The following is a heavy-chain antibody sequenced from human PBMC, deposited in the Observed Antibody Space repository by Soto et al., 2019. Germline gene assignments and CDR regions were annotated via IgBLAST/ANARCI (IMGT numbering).Heavy chain of an antibody. J-gene: IGHJ6*02. CDR1: GYTFTSYG. D-gene: IGHD3-10*01. CDR3: ASLRENGSGSYYNGYYYYGMDV. CDR2: ISAYNGNT. Sequence: AASVKVSCKASGYTFTSYGISWVRQAPGQGLEWMGWISAYNGNTNYAQKLQGRVTMTTDTSTSTAYMELRSLRSDDTAVYYCASLRENGSGSYYNGYYYYGMDVWGQGTTVTVSS. V-gene: IGHV1-18*01.